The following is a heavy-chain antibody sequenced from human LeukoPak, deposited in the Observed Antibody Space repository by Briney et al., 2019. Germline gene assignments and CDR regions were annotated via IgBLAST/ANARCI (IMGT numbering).Heavy chain of an antibody. CDR2: IGASGTTR. D-gene: IGHD6-19*01. CDR3: SLLAVASDFDY. Sequence: GGSLRLSRVVSGFPFHFYELNWVRQAPGKGLEWVSNIGASGTTRYYADSVKGRFSISRDNAKSSLYLQMNSLRVEDTAVYYCSLLAVASDFDYWGQGALVTVSS. CDR1: GFPFHFYE. J-gene: IGHJ4*02. V-gene: IGHV3-48*03.